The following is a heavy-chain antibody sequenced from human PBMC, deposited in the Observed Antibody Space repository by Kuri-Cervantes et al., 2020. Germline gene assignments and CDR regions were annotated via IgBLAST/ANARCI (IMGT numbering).Heavy chain of an antibody. J-gene: IGHJ3*01. V-gene: IGHV2-70*04. Sequence: SGPTLSHPPPPLTLTCTFARFSLSTSGMRVSWIRQPPGKALEWLARIDWDDDKFYSTSLKTRLNISKDTSQDQVVLTMTNVDPVDTATYYCARIRGSGNLAFDVWGQGLMVTVSS. CDR1: RFSLSTSGMR. D-gene: IGHD1-26*01. CDR3: ARIRGSGNLAFDV. CDR2: IDWDDDK.